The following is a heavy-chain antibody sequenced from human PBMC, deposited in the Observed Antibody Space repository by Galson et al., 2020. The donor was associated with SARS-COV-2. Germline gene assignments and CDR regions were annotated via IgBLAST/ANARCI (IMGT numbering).Heavy chain of an antibody. CDR1: GFTFSSYA. CDR2: ISGSGGST. D-gene: IGHD3-16*02. V-gene: IGHV3-23*01. J-gene: IGHJ6*03. CDR3: AKYVRLGGLSLIGFHDYYYYIDV. Sequence: GGSLRLSCAASGFTFSSYAMSWVRQASGKGLEWVSAISGSGGSTYYADSVKGRFTISRDNSKNTLYLQMNSLRAEDTAVYYCAKYVRLGGLSLIGFHDYYYYIDVWGKGTTVTVSS.